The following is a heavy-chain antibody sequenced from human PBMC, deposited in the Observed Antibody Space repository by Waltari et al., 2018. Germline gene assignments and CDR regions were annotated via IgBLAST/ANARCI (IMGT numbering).Heavy chain of an antibody. CDR2: FRGDGASI. V-gene: IGHV3-21*04. Sequence: EVQLAESGGGLVRPGGSLRLSCVASRFTFGNYNMNWVRQAPGKGLEWVSSFRGDGASIYYADSVRGRFTIARDNARSSLFLQMNTLRAEDTAVYYCTGGVTTPGVADVHDYQYGMDVWGQGTTVTVSS. J-gene: IGHJ6*02. D-gene: IGHD3-10*02. CDR3: TGGVTTPGVADVHDYQYGMDV. CDR1: RFTFGNYN.